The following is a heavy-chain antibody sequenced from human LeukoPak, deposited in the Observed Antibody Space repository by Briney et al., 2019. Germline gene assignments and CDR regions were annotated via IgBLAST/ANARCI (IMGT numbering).Heavy chain of an antibody. CDR3: ARVYSASGYGSGYYDY. CDR1: GFTFSSYG. D-gene: IGHD3-10*01. CDR2: ITSTSNHI. J-gene: IGHJ4*02. V-gene: IGHV3-21*01. Sequence: GGSLRLSCAASGFTFSSYGMHWVRQAPGKGLEWVSAITSTSNHINYADSVKGRFTISRDSANNSLYLQMNSLRAEDTAVYYCARVYSASGYGSGYYDYWGQGTLVTVSS.